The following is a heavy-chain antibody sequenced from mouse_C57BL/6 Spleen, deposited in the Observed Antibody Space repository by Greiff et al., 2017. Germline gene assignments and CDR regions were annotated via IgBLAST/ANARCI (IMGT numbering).Heavy chain of an antibody. V-gene: IGHV5-4*01. CDR1: GFTFSSYA. CDR2: ISDGGSYT. J-gene: IGHJ2*01. Sequence: EVMLVESGGGLVKPGGSLKLSCAASGFTFSSYAMSWVRQTPEKRLEWVATISDGGSYTYYPDNVKGRFTISRDNAKNNLYLQMSHLKSEDTAMYYCARDGFTGQVFDYWGQGTTLTVSS. D-gene: IGHD3-3*01. CDR3: ARDGFTGQVFDY.